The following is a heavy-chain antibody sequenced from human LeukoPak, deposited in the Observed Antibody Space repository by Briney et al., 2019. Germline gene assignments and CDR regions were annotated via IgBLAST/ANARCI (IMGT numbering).Heavy chain of an antibody. CDR3: AREGDLWFDP. D-gene: IGHD3-10*01. V-gene: IGHV3-7*01. CDR2: IKQDGSEK. Sequence: PSETLSLTCTVSGGSISSYYWSWIRQPAGKGLEWVANIKQDGSEKSYVGSVTGRFTISRDNAKNTLYLQMNSLRAEDTAVYYCAREGDLWFDPWGQGTLVTVSS. CDR1: GGSISSYY. J-gene: IGHJ5*02.